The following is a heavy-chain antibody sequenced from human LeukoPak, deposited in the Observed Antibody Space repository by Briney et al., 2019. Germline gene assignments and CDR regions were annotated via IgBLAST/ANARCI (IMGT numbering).Heavy chain of an antibody. Sequence: DPGGSLRLSCAASGFTFSSYAMHWVRQAPGKGLEWVAVISYDGSNKYYADSVKGRFTISRDNSKNTLYLQMNSLRAEDTAVYYCARELYGDSPLTPFPACPDYWGQGTLVTVSS. CDR2: ISYDGSNK. CDR1: GFTFSSYA. J-gene: IGHJ4*02. CDR3: ARELYGDSPLTPFPACPDY. V-gene: IGHV3-30*04. D-gene: IGHD4-17*01.